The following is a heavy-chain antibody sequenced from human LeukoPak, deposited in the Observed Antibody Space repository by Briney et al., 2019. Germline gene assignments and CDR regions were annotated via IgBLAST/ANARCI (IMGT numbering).Heavy chain of an antibody. CDR2: ISGYNGNT. V-gene: IGHV1-18*01. Sequence: ASVKVSCKASGYTFISYGISWVRQAPGQGLEWMGWISGYNGNTDYAQKVQGRVTMTTDTSTSTAYMELRSLRSDDTAVYYCARVWIAAGRPDDYYYSYMDVWGEGTTVTVSS. CDR1: GYTFISYG. CDR3: ARVWIAAGRPDDYYYSYMDV. J-gene: IGHJ6*03. D-gene: IGHD6-6*01.